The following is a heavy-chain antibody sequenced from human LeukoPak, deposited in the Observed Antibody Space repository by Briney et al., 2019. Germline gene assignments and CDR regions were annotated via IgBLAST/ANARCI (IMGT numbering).Heavy chain of an antibody. V-gene: IGHV4-38-2*02. CDR1: GYSISSGYY. CDR2: IYHSGST. CDR3: ARKDPGYSGYSDFDY. Sequence: SETLSLTCSVSGYSISSGYYWGWIRQPPGMGLEWIGNIYHSGSTYYNPSLKSRVTISLDTSKNQFSLKLSSVTAADTAVYYCARKDPGYSGYSDFDYWGQGTLVTVSS. D-gene: IGHD5-12*01. J-gene: IGHJ4*02.